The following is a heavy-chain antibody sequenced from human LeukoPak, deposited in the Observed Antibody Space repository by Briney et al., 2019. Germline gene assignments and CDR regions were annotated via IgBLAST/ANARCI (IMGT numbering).Heavy chain of an antibody. CDR2: ISAGNGNT. CDR3: ARDSGSGSNDY. Sequence: ASVKVSCKASGYTFTSYAVHWVRQAPGQRLEWMGWISAGNGNTKYSQNFQGRVTFISNTSATTAFMELSSLRSEDAAVYYCARDSGSGSNDYWGQGTLVTVSS. V-gene: IGHV1-3*01. J-gene: IGHJ4*02. D-gene: IGHD1-26*01. CDR1: GYTFTSYA.